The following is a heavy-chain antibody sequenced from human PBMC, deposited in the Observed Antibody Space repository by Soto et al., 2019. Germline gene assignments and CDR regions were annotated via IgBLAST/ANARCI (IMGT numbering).Heavy chain of an antibody. J-gene: IGHJ5*02. V-gene: IGHV1-69*06. CDR3: ARDLSSGSYEDWFDP. CDR1: GGTFSSYA. D-gene: IGHD1-26*01. Sequence: ASVKVSCKASGGTFSSYAISWVRQAHGQGLEWMGGIIPMFGTANYAQTFQGRVTITADKSTSTSDIELTSLRYEDTAVYYFARDLSSGSYEDWFDPWGQGTLVTVS. CDR2: IIPMFGTA.